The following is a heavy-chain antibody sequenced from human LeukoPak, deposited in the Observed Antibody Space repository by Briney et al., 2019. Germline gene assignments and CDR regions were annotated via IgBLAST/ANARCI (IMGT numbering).Heavy chain of an antibody. V-gene: IGHV3-64*02. D-gene: IGHD3-10*01. CDR2: ISSDGGNT. CDR3: GRAKYGSGSYHFDY. Sequence: PGGSLRLSCAASGFTVSRNYMSWVRQAPGKGLEYVSAISSDGGNTYYADSVKGRFTISRDNSKNTLYLQMGSLRAEDMAVYYCGRAKYGSGSYHFDYWGQGTLVTVSS. CDR1: GFTVSRNY. J-gene: IGHJ4*02.